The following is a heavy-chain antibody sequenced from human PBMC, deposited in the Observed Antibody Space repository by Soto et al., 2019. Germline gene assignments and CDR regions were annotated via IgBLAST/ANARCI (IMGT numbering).Heavy chain of an antibody. J-gene: IGHJ3*02. V-gene: IGHV1-3*01. CDR1: GYTFTSYA. CDR2: INAGNGNT. D-gene: IGHD2-2*02. CDR3: ARDRVSIVVVPAAIKDDAFDI. Sequence: ASVKVSCKASGYTFTSYAMHWVRQAPGQRLEWMGWINAGNGNTKYSQKFQGRVTITRDTSASTAYMELSSLRSEDTAVYYCARDRVSIVVVPAAIKDDAFDIWGQGTMVNVSS.